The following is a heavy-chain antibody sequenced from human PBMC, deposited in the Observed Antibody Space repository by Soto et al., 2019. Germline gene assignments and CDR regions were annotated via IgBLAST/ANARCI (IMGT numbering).Heavy chain of an antibody. CDR1: GGTFSSYA. V-gene: IGHV1-69*01. CDR2: IIPIFGTA. D-gene: IGHD6-19*01. CDR3: ARGEGGVAGSYYYYGMDV. J-gene: IGHJ6*02. Sequence: QVQLVQSGAEVKKPGSSVKVSCKASGGTFSSYAISWVRQAPGQGLEWMGGIIPIFGTANYAQKFQGRVTITADEYTSTAYMELSRLRSEDTAVYYCARGEGGVAGSYYYYGMDVWGQGTTVTVSS.